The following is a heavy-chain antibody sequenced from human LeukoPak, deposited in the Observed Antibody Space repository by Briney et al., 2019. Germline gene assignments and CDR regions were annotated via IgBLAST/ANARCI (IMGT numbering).Heavy chain of an antibody. CDR1: GFTFSSYW. J-gene: IGHJ3*02. CDR3: ARTTSMNYVGDAFHI. D-gene: IGHD1-7*01. CDR2: INSDGSGT. V-gene: IGHV3-74*01. Sequence: SGRSLRLSCAASGFTFSSYWFHWVRQAPGKGLVWVSRINSDGSGTTYADSVKGRFTISRDNAKSTLFLQMNSLRAEDTALYYCARTTSMNYVGDAFHIWGQGTMVTVPS.